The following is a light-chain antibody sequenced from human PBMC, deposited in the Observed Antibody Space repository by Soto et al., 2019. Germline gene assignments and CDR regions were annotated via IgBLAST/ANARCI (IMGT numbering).Light chain of an antibody. J-gene: IGKJ4*01. V-gene: IGKV3-11*01. CDR2: DAS. Sequence: EIVLTQSPATLSLSPGERATLSCRASQSVSSYLAWYQQKPGQAPRLLLYDASNRATGIPARFSGSGSGTNFTITISSIEPEDFAVYYCQQRSNWPPLTFGGGTKVEIK. CDR3: QQRSNWPPLT. CDR1: QSVSSY.